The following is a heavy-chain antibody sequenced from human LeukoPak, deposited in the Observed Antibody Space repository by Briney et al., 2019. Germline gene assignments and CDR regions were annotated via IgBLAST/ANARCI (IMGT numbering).Heavy chain of an antibody. CDR2: ISYSGST. Sequence: NPSETLSLTCTVSGGSVSSGSYYWSWIRQPPGKGLEWIGYISYSGSTNYSPSLRSRVTISVDTSKNQFSLKLSSVTAADTAVYYCARERAVAGAGWFDPWGQGTLVTVSS. D-gene: IGHD6-19*01. J-gene: IGHJ5*02. CDR3: ARERAVAGAGWFDP. CDR1: GGSVSSGSYY. V-gene: IGHV4-61*01.